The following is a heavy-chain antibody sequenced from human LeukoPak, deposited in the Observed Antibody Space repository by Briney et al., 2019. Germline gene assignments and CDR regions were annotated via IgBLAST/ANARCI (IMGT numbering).Heavy chain of an antibody. CDR2: ISSSGGST. D-gene: IGHD6-19*01. Sequence: PGGSLRLSCAASGFTFSSDAMRWVRQAPGKGLEWVSAISSSGGSTYYADSVRGRFIISRDSSKNTLYLQMNSLRAEDTAVYYCAKDREQWLEHYYFDYWGQGTLVTVSS. CDR3: AKDREQWLEHYYFDY. J-gene: IGHJ4*02. CDR1: GFTFSSDA. V-gene: IGHV3-23*01.